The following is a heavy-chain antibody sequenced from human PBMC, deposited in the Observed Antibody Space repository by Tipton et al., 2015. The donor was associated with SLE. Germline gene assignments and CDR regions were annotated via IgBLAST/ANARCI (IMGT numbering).Heavy chain of an antibody. CDR1: GYSFTSYW. J-gene: IGHJ4*02. CDR2: IDPSDSYT. V-gene: IGHV5-10-1*01. Sequence: QSGAEVKKPGESLRISCRGSGYSFTSYWISWVRQMPGKGLEWMGRIDPSDSYTNYSPSFQGHVTISADKSISTAYLQWSSLKASDTAMYYCARHAANYYDSIGYSIDDWGQGTLVTVSS. CDR3: ARHAANYYDSIGYSIDD. D-gene: IGHD3-22*01.